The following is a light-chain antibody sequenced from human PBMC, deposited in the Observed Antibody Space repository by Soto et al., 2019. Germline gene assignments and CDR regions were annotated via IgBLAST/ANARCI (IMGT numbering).Light chain of an antibody. CDR3: QQYGSSGT. Sequence: EIVLTQSPGTLSLSPGERATLSFRASQSVSSNFLAWYQEKPGQAPRLLIYGASTRATGIPARFSGSGSGTDFTLTISRLEPEDFAVYYCQQYGSSGTFGQGTKVDIK. V-gene: IGKV3-20*01. CDR2: GAS. CDR1: QSVSSNF. J-gene: IGKJ1*01.